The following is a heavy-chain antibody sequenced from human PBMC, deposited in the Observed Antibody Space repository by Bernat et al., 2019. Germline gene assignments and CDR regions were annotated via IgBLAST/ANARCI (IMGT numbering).Heavy chain of an antibody. Sequence: EVQLVESGGGLVKPGGSLRLSCAASGFTFSSYSMNWVRQAPGKGLEWVSAISGSGGSTYYADSVKGRFTISRDNSKNTLHLQMNSLRAEDTAVYYCAKSADVVVTARIYWYFDPWGRGTLVTVSS. J-gene: IGHJ2*01. CDR1: GFTFSSYS. CDR3: AKSADVVVTARIYWYFDP. D-gene: IGHD2-21*02. CDR2: ISGSGGST. V-gene: IGHV3-23*04.